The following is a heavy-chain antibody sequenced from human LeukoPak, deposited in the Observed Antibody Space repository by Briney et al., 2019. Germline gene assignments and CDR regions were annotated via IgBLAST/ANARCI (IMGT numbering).Heavy chain of an antibody. CDR1: GGSISSSSYY. V-gene: IGHV4-61*01. CDR2: IYYSGST. CDR3: ARRYYGSGSYYSY. J-gene: IGHJ4*02. Sequence: SETLSLTCTVSGGSISSSSYYWSWIRQPPGKGLEWIGYIYYSGSTNYNPSLKSRVTISVDTSKNQFSLKLSSVTAADTAVYYCARRYYGSGSYYSYWGQGTLVTVSS. D-gene: IGHD3-10*01.